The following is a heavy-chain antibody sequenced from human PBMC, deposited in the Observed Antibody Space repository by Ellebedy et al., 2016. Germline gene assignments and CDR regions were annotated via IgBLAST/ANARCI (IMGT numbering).Heavy chain of an antibody. V-gene: IGHV4-34*01. CDR2: INHSGNV. Sequence: SETLSLTCAVYGGSFSGYYWSWIRQPPGKGLEWIGEINHSGNVNYTPSLKSRVTISVDTSKNQFSLKLNSVTAADTAVYYCARDFYYDSSGYFSNNWFDPWGQGTLVTVSS. D-gene: IGHD3-22*01. J-gene: IGHJ5*02. CDR1: GGSFSGYY. CDR3: ARDFYYDSSGYFSNNWFDP.